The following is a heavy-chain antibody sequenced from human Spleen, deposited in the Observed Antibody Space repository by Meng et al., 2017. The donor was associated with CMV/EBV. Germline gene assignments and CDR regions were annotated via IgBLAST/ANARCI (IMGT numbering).Heavy chain of an antibody. CDR2: INPNSGGT. CDR1: GYTFTGYY. D-gene: IGHD1-7*01. Sequence: NASGYTFTGYYMHWVRQAPGQGLEWMGWINPNSGGTNYAQKFQGRVTMTRDTSISTAYMELSRLRSDDTAVYYCARIHRTGTNRWFVPWGQGTLVTVSS. J-gene: IGHJ5*02. CDR3: ARIHRTGTNRWFVP. V-gene: IGHV1-2*02.